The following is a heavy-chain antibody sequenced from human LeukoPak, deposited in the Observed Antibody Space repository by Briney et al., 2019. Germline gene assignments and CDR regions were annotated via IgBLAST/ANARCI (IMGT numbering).Heavy chain of an antibody. V-gene: IGHV1-69*04. CDR2: IIPILGIA. Sequence: SVKVSCKASGGTFSSYAISWVRQAPGQGLDWMGRIIPILGIANYAQKFQGRVTITADKSTSTAYMELSSLRSEDTAVYYCARWDSGSYRYYYYGMDVWGQGTTVTVSS. CDR1: GGTFSSYA. CDR3: ARWDSGSYRYYYYGMDV. D-gene: IGHD3-10*01. J-gene: IGHJ6*02.